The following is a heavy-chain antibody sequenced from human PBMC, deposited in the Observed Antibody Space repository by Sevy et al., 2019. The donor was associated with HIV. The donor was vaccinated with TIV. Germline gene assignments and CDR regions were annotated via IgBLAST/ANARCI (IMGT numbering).Heavy chain of an antibody. Sequence: GGSLRLSCAASGFTFSDYGMQWVRQAPGKGLEWVAVIWNDGSNKYYADSVKGRFPTSRDNSGNKLYLQMNNLRAEDRAVYYCARDVRGEGIRSGDLDYWGQGTLVTVSS. J-gene: IGHJ4*02. CDR2: IWNDGSNK. CDR3: ARDVRGEGIRSGDLDY. D-gene: IGHD3-10*02. CDR1: GFTFSDYG. V-gene: IGHV3-33*01.